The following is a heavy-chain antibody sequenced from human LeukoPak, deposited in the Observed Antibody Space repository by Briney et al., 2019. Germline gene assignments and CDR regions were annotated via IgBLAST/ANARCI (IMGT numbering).Heavy chain of an antibody. CDR1: GGSISSYY. D-gene: IGHD3-10*01. J-gene: IGHJ6*02. Sequence: SETLSLTCTVSGGSISSYYWSWIRQPPGKGLEWIGYVSYSGTTNYNPSLKSRVTMSVDPSKTQVSLNLTSVSAADTAIYNCARDSYGSGAYYGMDVWGQGTTVIVSS. CDR3: ARDSYGSGAYYGMDV. CDR2: VSYSGTT. V-gene: IGHV4-59*01.